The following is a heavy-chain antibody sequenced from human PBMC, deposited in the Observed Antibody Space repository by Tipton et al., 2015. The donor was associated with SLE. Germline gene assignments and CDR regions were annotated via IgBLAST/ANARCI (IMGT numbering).Heavy chain of an antibody. CDR2: ISESGLT. V-gene: IGHV4-59*01. CDR3: ARGGVLRYFDWLSLGQGLDV. Sequence: TLSLTCSVSGGFIIGFYWIWIRQPPGRELEWIGYISESGLTKYNPSLKSRVTISVDTSKNQFSLKLSSVTAADTAVYYCARGGVLRYFDWLSLGQGLDVWGQGTTVTVSS. J-gene: IGHJ6*02. D-gene: IGHD3-9*01. CDR1: GGFIIGFY.